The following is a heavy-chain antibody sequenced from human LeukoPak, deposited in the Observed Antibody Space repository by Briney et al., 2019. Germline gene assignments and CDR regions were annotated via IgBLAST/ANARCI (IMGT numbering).Heavy chain of an antibody. CDR3: ARLSSGWYLYYFDY. CDR2: ISSSGSTI. D-gene: IGHD6-19*01. J-gene: IGHJ4*02. Sequence: GGSLRLSCAASGFTFSSYEMNWVRQAPGKGLEWVSYISSSGSTIYYADSVKGRFTISRDNAKNSLYLQMNSLRAEDTAVYYCARLSSGWYLYYFDYWGQGTLVTVSS. CDR1: GFTFSSYE. V-gene: IGHV3-48*03.